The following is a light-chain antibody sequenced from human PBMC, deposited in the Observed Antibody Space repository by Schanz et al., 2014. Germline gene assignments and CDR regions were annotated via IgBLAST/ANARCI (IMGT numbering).Light chain of an antibody. Sequence: QSALTQPASVSGSPGQSITISCTGTSSDVGGYNSVSWYQQHPGKAPKLMIYDVRNRPSGVSNRFSGSKSGTSVTLGITGLQTGDEADYYCGTWDNSLSAGVFGGGTKLTVL. V-gene: IGLV2-14*01. CDR1: SSDVGGYNS. CDR3: GTWDNSLSAGV. CDR2: DVR. J-gene: IGLJ3*02.